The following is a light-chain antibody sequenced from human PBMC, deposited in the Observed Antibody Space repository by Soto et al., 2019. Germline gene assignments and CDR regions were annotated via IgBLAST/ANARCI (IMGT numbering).Light chain of an antibody. CDR2: QVS. CDR3: MQGTHWSWT. Sequence: DAVLTQSPLSLPVTLGQPAAISCRSSQSLVYSNGNAYLIWFQQRPGQSPRRLIYQVSTRDAGVPDRFSGSGSGTYFTLTISRVEAEDVGVYYWMQGTHWSWTFCQGTKVEIK. J-gene: IGKJ1*01. CDR1: QSLVYSNGNAY. V-gene: IGKV2-30*01.